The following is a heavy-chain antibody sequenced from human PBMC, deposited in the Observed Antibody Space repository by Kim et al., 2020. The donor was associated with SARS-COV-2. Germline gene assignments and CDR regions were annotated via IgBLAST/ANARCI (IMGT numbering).Heavy chain of an antibody. J-gene: IGHJ3*02. CDR1: GFTFSSYG. D-gene: IGHD5-18*01. Sequence: GGSLRLSCAASGFTFSSYGMHWVRQAPGKGLEWVAVISYDGSNKYYADSVKGRFTISRDNSKNTLYLQMNSLRAEDTAVYYCAKGYSYGFNALDIWGQGTMVTVSS. CDR3: AKGYSYGFNALDI. V-gene: IGHV3-30*18. CDR2: ISYDGSNK.